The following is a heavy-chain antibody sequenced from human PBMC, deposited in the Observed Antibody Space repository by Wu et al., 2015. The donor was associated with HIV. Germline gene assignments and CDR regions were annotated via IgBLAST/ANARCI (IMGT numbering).Heavy chain of an antibody. Sequence: QVQLVQSGAEVKKPGSSVKVSCKASGGTFSSYAISWVRQAPGQGLEWMGGIIPIFGTANYAQKFQGRVTITADESTSTAYMELSSLRSEDTAVYYCAREGCSSTSCYKGLRPYYFDYWGQGTLVTVSS. V-gene: IGHV1-69*12. D-gene: IGHD2-2*02. CDR3: AREGCSSTSCYKGLRPYYFDY. CDR2: IIPIFGTA. J-gene: IGHJ4*02. CDR1: GGTFSSYA.